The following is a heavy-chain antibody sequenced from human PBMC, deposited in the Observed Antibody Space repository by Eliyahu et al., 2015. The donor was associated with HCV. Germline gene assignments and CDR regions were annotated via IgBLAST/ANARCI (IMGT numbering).Heavy chain of an antibody. CDR2: IXDSGST. CDR3: ARVEGWYGDYVLDP. J-gene: IGHJ5*02. V-gene: IGHV4-59*11. Sequence: QVPRQESGPVVVKPSGTLSRTCSISGGFPNSHYWAWIRQPPGKELEWIGYIXDSGSTKYNPSLESRVTISLDTAKKQFSLKLSSVTAADTAVYYCARVEGWYGDYVLDPWARGSLVTVSS. CDR1: GGFPNSHY. D-gene: IGHD4-17*01.